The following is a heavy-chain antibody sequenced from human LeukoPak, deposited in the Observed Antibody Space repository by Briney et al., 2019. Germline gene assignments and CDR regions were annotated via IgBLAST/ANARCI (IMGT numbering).Heavy chain of an antibody. Sequence: SCKASGGTFSSYAISWVRQAPGKGLEWVGRIKSKTDGGTTDYAAPVKGRFTISRDDSKNTLYLQMNSLKTEDTAVYYCTTPFHSWGQGTLVTVSS. CDR1: GGTFSSYA. J-gene: IGHJ4*02. V-gene: IGHV3-15*01. CDR2: IKSKTDGGTT. CDR3: TTPFHS.